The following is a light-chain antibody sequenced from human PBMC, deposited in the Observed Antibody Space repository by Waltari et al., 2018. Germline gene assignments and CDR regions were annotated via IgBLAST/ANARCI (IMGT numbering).Light chain of an antibody. CDR2: SVD. Sequence: SSELTQDPAVSVALGQTVRITCQGDRLTNYATNWYQQRPGQAPIIVIFSVDDRPSGIPDRFSGSLSGDTASLTITGTQAEDEADYYCNSRDPTTNAVVFGGGTRLTVL. CDR1: RLTNYA. V-gene: IGLV3-19*01. J-gene: IGLJ2*01. CDR3: NSRDPTTNAVV.